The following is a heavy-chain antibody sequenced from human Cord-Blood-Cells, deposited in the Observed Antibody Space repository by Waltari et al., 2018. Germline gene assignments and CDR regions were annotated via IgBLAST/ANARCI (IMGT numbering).Heavy chain of an antibody. Sequence: EVQLVESGGGLVKPGGSLRLSCAASGFTFSNAWMSWVRQAPGKGRGWVGRIKSKTDGGTTDYAAPVKGRFTISRDDSKNTLYLQMNSLKTEDTAVYYCTTHRKITMVRGVIIDLDYWGQGTLVTVSS. D-gene: IGHD3-10*01. CDR3: TTHRKITMVRGVIIDLDY. V-gene: IGHV3-15*01. J-gene: IGHJ4*02. CDR2: IKSKTDGGTT. CDR1: GFTFSNAW.